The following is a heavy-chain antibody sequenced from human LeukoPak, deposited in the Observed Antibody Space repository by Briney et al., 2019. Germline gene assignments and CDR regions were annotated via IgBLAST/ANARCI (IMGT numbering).Heavy chain of an antibody. CDR2: IIPIFGTA. Sequence: SVTVSCTASGGTFSSYAISWVRQAPGQGLEWMGGIIPIFGTANYAQKFQGRVTITADESTSTAYMELSSLRSEDTAVYYCARSYYDFWSALDPWGQGTLVTVSS. J-gene: IGHJ5*02. CDR3: ARSYYDFWSALDP. CDR1: GGTFSSYA. V-gene: IGHV1-69*13. D-gene: IGHD3-3*01.